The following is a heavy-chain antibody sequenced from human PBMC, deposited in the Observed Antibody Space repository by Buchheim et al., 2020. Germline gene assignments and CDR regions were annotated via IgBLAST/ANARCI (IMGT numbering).Heavy chain of an antibody. CDR1: GFTFSSYA. Sequence: QVQLVESGGGVVQPGRSLRLSCAASGFTFSSYAMHWVRQAPGKGLEWVAVISYDGSNKYYADSVKGRFTISRDNSKNTLYLQMNSLRAEDTAVYYCARDGVPVAANYYFDYWGQGTL. CDR2: ISYDGSNK. V-gene: IGHV3-30-3*01. D-gene: IGHD6-19*01. J-gene: IGHJ4*02. CDR3: ARDGVPVAANYYFDY.